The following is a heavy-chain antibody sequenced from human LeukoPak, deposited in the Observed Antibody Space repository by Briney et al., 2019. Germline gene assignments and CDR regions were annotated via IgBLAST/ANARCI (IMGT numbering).Heavy chain of an antibody. Sequence: GGSLRLFCAASGFTFSSYAMSWVRQAPGKGLEWVSAISGSGGSTYYADSVKGRFTISRDNSMNTLYLQMNSLRAEDTAVYYCAKDRGSYSSSPTGYWGQGTLVTVSS. J-gene: IGHJ4*02. D-gene: IGHD6-13*01. CDR3: AKDRGSYSSSPTGY. V-gene: IGHV3-23*01. CDR2: ISGSGGST. CDR1: GFTFSSYA.